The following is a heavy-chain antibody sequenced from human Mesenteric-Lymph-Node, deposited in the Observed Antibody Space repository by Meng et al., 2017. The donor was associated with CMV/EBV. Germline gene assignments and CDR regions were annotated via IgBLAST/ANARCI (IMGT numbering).Heavy chain of an antibody. J-gene: IGHJ6*02. D-gene: IGHD2-2*01. V-gene: IGHV3-69-1*01. Sequence: GESLKISCAASGFTFSDYYMNWVRQAPGKGLEWVSDISSGTIIYYADSVKGRFTISRDNSKNTVSMEMNGLKTEDTAVYYCAKDDCDITNCWQFYALDVWGQGTTVTVSS. CDR3: AKDDCDITNCWQFYALDV. CDR2: ISSGTII. CDR1: GFTFSDYY.